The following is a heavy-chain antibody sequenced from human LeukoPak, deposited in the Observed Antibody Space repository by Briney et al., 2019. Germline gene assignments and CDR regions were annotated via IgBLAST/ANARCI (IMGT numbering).Heavy chain of an antibody. J-gene: IGHJ5*02. CDR1: GYTFTGYY. CDR3: AKPRYDFWSGYTLDP. Sequence: ASVKVSCKASGYTFTGYYMHWVRQAPGQGLEWMGRINPNSGGTNYAQKFQGRVTMTRDTSISTAYMELSRLRSDDTAVYYCAKPRYDFWSGYTLDPWGQGTLVTVSS. CDR2: INPNSGGT. V-gene: IGHV1-2*06. D-gene: IGHD3-3*01.